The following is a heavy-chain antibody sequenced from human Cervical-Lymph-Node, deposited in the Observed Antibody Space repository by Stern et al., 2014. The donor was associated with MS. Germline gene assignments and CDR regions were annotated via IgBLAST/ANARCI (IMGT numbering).Heavy chain of an antibody. CDR3: ARERGNWSGYDY. CDR1: GFTVSSNY. CDR2: IYSGGST. V-gene: IGHV3-66*01. Sequence: EVQLVEYGGGLVQPGGSLRLSCAASGFTVSSNYMTWVRQAPGKGLEWVSVIYSGGSTYYTDSVKGRFTLSRDNSKNTLYLQMNDLRVADSAVYYCARERGNWSGYDYWGQGTLVTVSS. J-gene: IGHJ4*02. D-gene: IGHD3-3*01.